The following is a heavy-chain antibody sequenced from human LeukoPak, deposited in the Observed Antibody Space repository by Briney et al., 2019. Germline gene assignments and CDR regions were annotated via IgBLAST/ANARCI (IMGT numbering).Heavy chain of an antibody. V-gene: IGHV3-21*01. CDR2: ISSSSSYI. Sequence: GGSLRLSCAASGFTFSSYSMNWVRQAPGKGLKWVSSISSSSSYIYYADSVKGRFTISRDNAKNSLYLQMNSLRAEDTAVYYCARDVMATIDYWGQGTLVTVSS. D-gene: IGHD5-24*01. CDR3: ARDVMATIDY. J-gene: IGHJ4*02. CDR1: GFTFSSYS.